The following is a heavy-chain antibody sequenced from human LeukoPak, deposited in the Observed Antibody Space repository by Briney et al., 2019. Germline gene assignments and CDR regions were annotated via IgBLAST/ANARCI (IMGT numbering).Heavy chain of an antibody. Sequence: SETLSLTCTVSGGSISRSSYYWGWIRQPPGKGLEWIGSIHYTGSTYYNPSLKSRVTISVDTSKNQFSLKVSSVTAADTAVYYCARDLGGGSFDFWGQGTLVTVSS. V-gene: IGHV4-39*07. J-gene: IGHJ4*02. CDR3: ARDLGGGSFDF. CDR2: IHYTGST. CDR1: GGSISRSSYY. D-gene: IGHD2-15*01.